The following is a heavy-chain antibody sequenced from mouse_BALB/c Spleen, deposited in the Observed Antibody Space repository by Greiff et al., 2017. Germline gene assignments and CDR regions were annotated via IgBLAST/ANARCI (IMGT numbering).Heavy chain of an antibody. Sequence: EVKVVESGGGLVKPGGSLKLSCAASGFTFSDYYMYWVRQTPEKRLEWVATISDGGSYTYYPDSVKGRFTISRDNDKNNLYLQMRSLKSEDTAMYYCASSPYYGYGDYAMDYWGQGTSVTVSS. CDR2: ISDGGSYT. CDR3: ASSPYYGYGDYAMDY. J-gene: IGHJ4*01. CDR1: GFTFSDYY. V-gene: IGHV5-4*02. D-gene: IGHD1-2*01.